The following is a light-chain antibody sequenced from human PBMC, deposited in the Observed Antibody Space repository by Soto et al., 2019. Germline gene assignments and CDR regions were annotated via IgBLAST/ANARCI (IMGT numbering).Light chain of an antibody. J-gene: IGKJ4*01. CDR1: QSVSSSY. CDR2: GAS. Sequence: EIVLTQSPGTLSLSPGERATLSCRASQSVSSSYLAWYQQKPGQAPRLLIYGASSRATGIPDRFSGSGSRTDFTLTISRLEPEDFAVYYCQQYGSSPLTFGGGTKVELK. V-gene: IGKV3-20*01. CDR3: QQYGSSPLT.